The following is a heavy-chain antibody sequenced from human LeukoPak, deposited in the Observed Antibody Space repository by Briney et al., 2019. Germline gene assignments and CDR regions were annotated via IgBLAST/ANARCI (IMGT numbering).Heavy chain of an antibody. CDR3: AKDVSDYFDY. CDR2: ILYDGTNK. J-gene: IGHJ4*02. CDR1: GFTFSNYG. D-gene: IGHD5/OR15-5a*01. Sequence: GGSLRLSCAASGFTFSNYGMHWVRQAPGKGLEWVAFILYDGTNKYYADSVKGRFTISKDDSKNTLYLQMNSLRAEDTAVYYCAKDVSDYFDYWGQGTLVTVSS. V-gene: IGHV3-30*02.